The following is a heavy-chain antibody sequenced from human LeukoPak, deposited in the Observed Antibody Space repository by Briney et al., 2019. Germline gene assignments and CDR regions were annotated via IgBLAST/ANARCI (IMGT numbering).Heavy chain of an antibody. J-gene: IGHJ5*01. D-gene: IGHD3-10*01. CDR1: GGSISSYY. Sequence: SETLSLTCTVSGGSISSYYWSWVRQPPGKGLEWIGFVYYTGSTNYSPSLKSRVTMSVDTSKNQFSLKLSSVTAADTAVYYCATDGMVRGPDAWFDSWGQGTLVTVSS. CDR2: VYYTGST. CDR3: ATDGMVRGPDAWFDS. V-gene: IGHV4-59*12.